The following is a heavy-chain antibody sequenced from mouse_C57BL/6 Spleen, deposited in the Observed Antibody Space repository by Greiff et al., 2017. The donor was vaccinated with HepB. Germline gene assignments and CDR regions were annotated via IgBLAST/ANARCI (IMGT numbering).Heavy chain of an antibody. D-gene: IGHD1-1*01. CDR2: IDPSDSET. J-gene: IGHJ2*01. CDR1: GYTFTSYW. V-gene: IGHV1-52*01. Sequence: QVQLQQPGAELVRPGSSVKLSCKASGYTFTSYWMHWVKQRPIQGLEWIGNIDPSDSETHYNQKFKDKATLTVDKSSSTAYMQLSSLTSEDSAVYYCARQHFTTGFDYWGQGTTLTVSS. CDR3: ARQHFTTGFDY.